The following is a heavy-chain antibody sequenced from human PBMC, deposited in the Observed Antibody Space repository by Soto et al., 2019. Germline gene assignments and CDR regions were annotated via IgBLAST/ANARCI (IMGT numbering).Heavy chain of an antibody. CDR1: GFTFSTYW. CDR2: INTDGSTT. CDR3: AGPGIAAAVY. D-gene: IGHD6-25*01. J-gene: IGHJ4*02. Sequence: GGSLRLSCAASGFTFSTYWMHWVRQAPGKGLVWVSLINTDGSTTTYADSVKGRFTISRDNAKNTLYLQMNSLRAEDTAVYYCAGPGIAAAVYWGQGTQVAVSS. V-gene: IGHV3-74*01.